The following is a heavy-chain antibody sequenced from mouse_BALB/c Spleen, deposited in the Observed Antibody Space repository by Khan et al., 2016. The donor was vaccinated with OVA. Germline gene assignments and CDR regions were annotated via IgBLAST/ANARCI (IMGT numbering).Heavy chain of an antibody. CDR2: INPNSGYT. J-gene: IGHJ2*01. CDR3: TRDRIDY. Sequence: QVQLKQSGAELAKPGASVKMSCKASGYTFTTYWMHWVKQRPGQGLEWIRYINPNSGYTDYNEKFKDRATLSADKSSSTAYMQLSSLTSEDSAVYYCTRDRIDYWGQGTTLTVSS. CDR1: GYTFTTYW. V-gene: IGHV1-7*01.